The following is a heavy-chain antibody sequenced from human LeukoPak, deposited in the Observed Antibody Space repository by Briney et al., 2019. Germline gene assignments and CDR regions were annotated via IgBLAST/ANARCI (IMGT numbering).Heavy chain of an antibody. CDR1: GFTFSSYA. D-gene: IGHD6-13*01. CDR3: AKGEYCRSWYDY. V-gene: IGHV3-23*01. J-gene: IGHJ4*02. Sequence: GGSLRLSCAASGFTFSSYAMSWVRQAPGKGLEWVSAISGSGGSTYYADSVKGRFTISRDNSKNTLYLPMNSLKAEDTAVNYWAKGEYCRSWYDYWGQGTLVTVSS. CDR2: ISGSGGST.